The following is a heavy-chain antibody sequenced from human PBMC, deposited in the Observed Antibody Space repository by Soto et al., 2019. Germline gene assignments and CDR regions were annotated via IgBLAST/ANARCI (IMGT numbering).Heavy chain of an antibody. Sequence: SVKVSCKASGGTFSSYAISRVRQAPGQGLEWMGGIIPIFGTANYAQKFQGRVTITADESTSTAYMELSSLRSEDTAVYYCARDRAKIAWFGELSRWGQGTLVTVSS. V-gene: IGHV1-69*13. CDR3: ARDRAKIAWFGELSR. CDR2: IIPIFGTA. CDR1: GGTFSSYA. D-gene: IGHD3-10*01. J-gene: IGHJ4*02.